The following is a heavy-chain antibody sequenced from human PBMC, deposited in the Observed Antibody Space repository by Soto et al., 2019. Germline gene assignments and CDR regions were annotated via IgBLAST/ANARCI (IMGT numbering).Heavy chain of an antibody. J-gene: IGHJ4*02. V-gene: IGHV5-51*01. D-gene: IGHD3-16*01. CDR3: ERLVSLLKPIDY. CDR1: GYTFTNYL. Sequence: GESLKISFQTSGYTFTNYLIVFVLQMPGGGLEWLCLIFPRDFDVRYSTSFEGQVTISADRSTATAFLQWRSLEASDSALYFCERLVSLLKPIDYWGKGNPVTV. CDR2: IFPRDFDV.